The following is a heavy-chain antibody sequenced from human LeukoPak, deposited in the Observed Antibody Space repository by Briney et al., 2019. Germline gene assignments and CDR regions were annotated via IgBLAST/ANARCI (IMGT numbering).Heavy chain of an antibody. CDR2: IYTSGST. V-gene: IGHV4-4*07. Sequence: PSETLSLTCTVSGGSISSYYWSWIRQPAGKGLEWIGRIYTSGSTNYNPSLKSRVTMSVDTSKNQFSLKLSSVTAADTAVYYCARVAQQLVYDWFDPWGQGTLVTVSS. D-gene: IGHD6-13*01. CDR1: GGSISSYY. J-gene: IGHJ5*02. CDR3: ARVAQQLVYDWFDP.